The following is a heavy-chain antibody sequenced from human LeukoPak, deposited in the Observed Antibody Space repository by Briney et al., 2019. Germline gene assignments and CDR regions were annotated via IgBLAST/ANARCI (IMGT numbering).Heavy chain of an antibody. D-gene: IGHD4-17*01. V-gene: IGHV1-58*02. CDR2: IVVGSGNT. J-gene: IGHJ6*03. CDR1: GFTFTSSA. CDR3: AKQTDYGDYYYYMDV. Sequence: ASVKVSCKASGFTFTSSAMQWVRQARGQRLEWIGWIVVGSGNTNYAQKFQERVTITRDMSTSTAYMELSSLRSEDTAVYYCAKQTDYGDYYYYMDVWGKGTTVTVSS.